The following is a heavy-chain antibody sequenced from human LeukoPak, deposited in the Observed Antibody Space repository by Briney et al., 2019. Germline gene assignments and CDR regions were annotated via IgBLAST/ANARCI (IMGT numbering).Heavy chain of an antibody. D-gene: IGHD2-15*01. CDR1: GYSFTSYW. Sequence: GESLSISCKGSGYSFTSYWIGWVRQMPGKGLEWMGIIYPDDSDTRYSPSFQGQVTISADKSISTAYLQWSSLKAPDTAMYYCARAPLQYCSGGSCQSPPDYWGQGTLVTVSS. V-gene: IGHV5-51*01. CDR3: ARAPLQYCSGGSCQSPPDY. CDR2: IYPDDSDT. J-gene: IGHJ4*02.